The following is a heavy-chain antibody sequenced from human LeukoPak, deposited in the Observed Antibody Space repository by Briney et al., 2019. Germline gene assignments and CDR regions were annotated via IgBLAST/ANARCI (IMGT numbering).Heavy chain of an antibody. Sequence: GASVKVSCKTSGYIFTDYYMHWVRQAPGQGLEWMGWINPNTGDTNSAQKFQDRVTLTRDTSISTAYMELSRMRYDDTAVYYCAKILSRYMDVWGKGTTVTISS. V-gene: IGHV1-2*02. CDR3: AKILSRYMDV. J-gene: IGHJ6*03. CDR1: GYIFTDYY. D-gene: IGHD3-3*01. CDR2: INPNTGDT.